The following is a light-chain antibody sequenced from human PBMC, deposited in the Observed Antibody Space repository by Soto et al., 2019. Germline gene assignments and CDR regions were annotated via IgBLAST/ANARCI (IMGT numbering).Light chain of an antibody. CDR1: TRDVGGYNY. CDR3: SSYTSISPPVG. V-gene: IGLV2-14*03. Sequence: QSALTQPASVSGSPGQSITISCTGTTRDVGGYNYVSWYQQHPGKTPKLMIYDVTNRPSGVSNRFSGSKSGNTASLTISGLQAEDVADYYCSSYTSISPPVGFGGGTKLTVL. CDR2: DVT. J-gene: IGLJ2*01.